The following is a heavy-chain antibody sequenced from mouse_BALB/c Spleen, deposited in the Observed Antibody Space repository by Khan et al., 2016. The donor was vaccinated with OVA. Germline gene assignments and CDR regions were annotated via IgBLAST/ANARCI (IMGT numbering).Heavy chain of an antibody. V-gene: IGHV1-7*01. J-gene: IGHJ2*01. CDR2: INTSTGYT. CDR3: ARRGLRWDFDY. D-gene: IGHD1-1*01. CDR1: GYTFINYW. Sequence: VQVVESGAELAKPGASVKMSCKASGYTFINYWILWVKQRPGQGLEWIGYINTSTGYTEYNQNFKDKATLTADKSSSTAYMQLSSLTSEDSAIYYCARRGLRWDFDYWGQGTTLTVSS.